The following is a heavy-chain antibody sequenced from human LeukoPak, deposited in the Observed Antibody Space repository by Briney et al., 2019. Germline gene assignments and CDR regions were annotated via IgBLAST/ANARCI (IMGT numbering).Heavy chain of an antibody. CDR3: ARDRRMVRGVIPVSYWFDP. D-gene: IGHD3-10*01. J-gene: IGHJ5*02. Sequence: SETLSLTCTVSGGSISSYYWSWIRQPAGKGLEWIGRIYSGGSTNYNPSLKSRVTMSVDTSKNQFSLKLSSVTAADTAVYYCARDRRMVRGVIPVSYWFDPWGQGTLVTVSS. CDR2: IYSGGST. CDR1: GGSISSYY. V-gene: IGHV4-4*07.